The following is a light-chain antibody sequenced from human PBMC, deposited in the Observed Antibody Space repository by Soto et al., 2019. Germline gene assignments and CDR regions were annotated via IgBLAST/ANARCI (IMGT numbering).Light chain of an antibody. J-gene: IGKJ1*01. CDR2: AVS. CDR1: QTISNNY. Sequence: EIVLTQSPGTLTLSPGESAALSCRASQTISNNYLVWYRQKPGQAPRLLIYAVSSRAAGIPDRFSGSGSGTDFALTIAGLEPEDSAVCYCQQLSISPWTFGQGIRGEI. V-gene: IGKV3-20*01. CDR3: QQLSISPWT.